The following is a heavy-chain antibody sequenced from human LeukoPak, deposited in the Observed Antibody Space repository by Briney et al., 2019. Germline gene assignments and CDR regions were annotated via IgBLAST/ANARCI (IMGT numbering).Heavy chain of an antibody. Sequence: QTGGSLRLSFAASGFTFSSYGMHWVRQAPGKGLEWVAFIRYDEINKYYADSVKGRFTISRDNSKKTLYLQMSSLRAEDTAVYYCAKRSSWSPFDYWGQGTLVTVSS. V-gene: IGHV3-30*02. CDR3: AKRSSWSPFDY. J-gene: IGHJ4*02. D-gene: IGHD6-13*01. CDR2: IRYDEINK. CDR1: GFTFSSYG.